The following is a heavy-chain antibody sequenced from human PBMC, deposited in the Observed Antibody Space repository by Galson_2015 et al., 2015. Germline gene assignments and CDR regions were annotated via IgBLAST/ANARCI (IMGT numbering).Heavy chain of an antibody. CDR3: ARDTQIDYDFWSGYIGLCDY. CDR2: IWYDGSNK. V-gene: IGHV3-33*08. Sequence: SLTLSCAASGFTFSSYGMHWVRQAPGKGLEWVAVIWYDGSNKYYADSVKGRFTISRDNSKNTLYLQMNSLRAEDTAVYYCARDTQIDYDFWSGYIGLCDYWGQGTLVTVSS. D-gene: IGHD3-3*01. CDR1: GFTFSSYG. J-gene: IGHJ4*02.